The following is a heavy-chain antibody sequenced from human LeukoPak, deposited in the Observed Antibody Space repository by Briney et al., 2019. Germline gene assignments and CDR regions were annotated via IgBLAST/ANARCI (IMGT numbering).Heavy chain of an antibody. Sequence: GGSLRLSCAASGFTFSSYAVSWVRQAPGKGLEWVSAISGSGGSTYYADSVKGRFTISRDNSKNTLYLQMNSLRAEDTAVYYCAKAQRKAYYYDSSGLFDYWGQGTLVTVSS. D-gene: IGHD3-22*01. CDR2: ISGSGGST. V-gene: IGHV3-23*01. CDR1: GFTFSSYA. J-gene: IGHJ4*02. CDR3: AKAQRKAYYYDSSGLFDY.